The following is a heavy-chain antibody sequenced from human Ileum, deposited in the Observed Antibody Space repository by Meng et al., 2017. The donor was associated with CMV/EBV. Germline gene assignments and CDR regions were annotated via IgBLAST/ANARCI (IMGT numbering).Heavy chain of an antibody. CDR3: ACSEYSSSFHFDY. D-gene: IGHD6-6*01. Sequence: GGSLRLSCAASGFTFSSYWMHWVRQVPGKGLVWLSRINPDGSSTDYADSVKGRFTISRDNAKNTLSLQMNGLRAEDTAVYYCACSEYSSSFHFDYWGQGTLVTVSS. J-gene: IGHJ4*02. CDR1: GFTFSSYW. V-gene: IGHV3-74*01. CDR2: INPDGSST.